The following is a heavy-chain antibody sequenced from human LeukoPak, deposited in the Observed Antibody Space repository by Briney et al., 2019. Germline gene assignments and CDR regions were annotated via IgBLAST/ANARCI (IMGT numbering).Heavy chain of an antibody. CDR1: GFTFSSYS. J-gene: IGHJ6*03. Sequence: PGGSLRLSCAASGFTFSSYSMNWVRQAPGKGLEWVSYISSSGSTIYYADSVKGRFTISRDNAKNSLYLQMNSLRAEDTAVYYCASPSGSYEAYYYYMDVWGKGTTVTVSS. D-gene: IGHD1-26*01. CDR2: ISSSGSTI. CDR3: ASPSGSYEAYYYYMDV. V-gene: IGHV3-48*04.